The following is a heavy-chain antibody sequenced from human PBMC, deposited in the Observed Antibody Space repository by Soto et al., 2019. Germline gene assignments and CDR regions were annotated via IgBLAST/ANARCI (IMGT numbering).Heavy chain of an antibody. CDR1: GYTFTSYG. D-gene: IGHD3-10*01. CDR2: ISAYNGNT. Sequence: ASVKVSCKASGYTFTSYGISWGRQAPGQGLEWMGWISAYNGNTNYAQKLQGRVTMTTDTSTSTAYMELRSLRSDDTAVYYCARGYYYGSGSYPDAFDIWGQGTMVTVSS. CDR3: ARGYYYGSGSYPDAFDI. J-gene: IGHJ3*02. V-gene: IGHV1-18*04.